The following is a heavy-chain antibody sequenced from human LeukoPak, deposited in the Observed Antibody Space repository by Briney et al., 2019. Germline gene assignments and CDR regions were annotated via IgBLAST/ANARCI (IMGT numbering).Heavy chain of an antibody. V-gene: IGHV3-74*01. CDR2: INSDGSST. CDR1: GFTFSSYW. J-gene: IGHJ5*02. D-gene: IGHD6-13*01. Sequence: GGSLRLSCAASGFTFSSYWMHWVRQAPGKGLVWVSRINSDGSSTSYADSVKGRFTISRDNAKNTLYLQMNSLRAEDTAVYYCASSWYPSRFDPWGQGTLVTVSS. CDR3: ASSWYPSRFDP.